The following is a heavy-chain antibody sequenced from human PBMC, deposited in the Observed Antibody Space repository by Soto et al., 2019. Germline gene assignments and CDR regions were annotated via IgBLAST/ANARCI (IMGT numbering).Heavy chain of an antibody. Sequence: GGSLRLSCAASGFTFSSYGMHWVRQAPGKGLEWVAVISYDGSTTDYADPVKGRFTISRDNSKNTLYLQMNSLRTEDTAVYYCTTPTTYYYGSGSYYMMDYYYYGMDVWGQGTTVTVSS. J-gene: IGHJ6*02. V-gene: IGHV3-30*03. CDR2: ISYDGSTT. CDR3: TTPTTYYYGSGSYYMMDYYYYGMDV. D-gene: IGHD3-10*01. CDR1: GFTFSSYG.